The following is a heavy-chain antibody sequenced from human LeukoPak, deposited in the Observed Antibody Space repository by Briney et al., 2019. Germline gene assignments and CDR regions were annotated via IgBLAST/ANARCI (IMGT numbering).Heavy chain of an antibody. Sequence: PGGSLRLSCGASGFTFSSYSMNWVRQAPGKGLEWVSSISSSSSYIYYADSVKGRFTISRDNAKNSLYLQMNSLRAEDTAVYYCARALEPGYSSGWYFYYYYYMDVWGKGTTVTVSS. V-gene: IGHV3-21*01. CDR1: GFTFSSYS. J-gene: IGHJ6*03. D-gene: IGHD6-19*01. CDR2: ISSSSSYI. CDR3: ARALEPGYSSGWYFYYYYYMDV.